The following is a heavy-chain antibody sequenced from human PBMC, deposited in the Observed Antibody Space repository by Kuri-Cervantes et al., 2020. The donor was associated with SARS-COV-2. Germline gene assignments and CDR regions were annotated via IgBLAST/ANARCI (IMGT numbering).Heavy chain of an antibody. D-gene: IGHD3-16*01. CDR3: ARGLGVAADAFDI. CDR2: INHSGST. J-gene: IGHJ3*02. Sequence: SETLSLTCAVYGGSFSGYYWSWIRQPPGKGLEWIGEINHSGSTNYNPSLKSRVTISVDTSKNQFSLKLSSVTAADTAVYYRARGLGVAADAFDIWGQGTMVTVSS. V-gene: IGHV4-34*01. CDR1: GGSFSGYY.